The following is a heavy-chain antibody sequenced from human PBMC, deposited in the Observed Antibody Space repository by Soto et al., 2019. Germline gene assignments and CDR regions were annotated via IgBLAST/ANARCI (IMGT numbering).Heavy chain of an antibody. Sequence: SGPTLVNPPQTLTLTCTFSGFSLSTSGVGVGWIRQPPGKALEWLALIYWDDDKRYSPSLKSRLTITKDTSKNQVVLTMTNMDPVDTGIYYCAHRQEGYNSNWYHAYFDYWGQGTLVTVSS. CDR2: IYWDDDK. D-gene: IGHD1-20*01. J-gene: IGHJ4*02. V-gene: IGHV2-5*02. CDR3: AHRQEGYNSNWYHAYFDY. CDR1: GFSLSTSGVG.